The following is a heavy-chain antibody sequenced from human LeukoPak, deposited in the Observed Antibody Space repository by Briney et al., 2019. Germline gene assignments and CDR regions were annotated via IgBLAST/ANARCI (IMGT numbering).Heavy chain of an antibody. CDR2: ISAYNGNT. J-gene: IGHJ4*02. CDR3: ARAPAGSSGWYNFDY. Sequence: GASVKVSCKASGYTFTSYGISWVRQAPGQGLEWMGWISAYNGNTNSAQKLQGRVTMTTDTSTSTAYMELRSLRSDDTAVYYCARAPAGSSGWYNFDYWGQGTLVTVSS. V-gene: IGHV1-18*01. D-gene: IGHD6-19*01. CDR1: GYTFTSYG.